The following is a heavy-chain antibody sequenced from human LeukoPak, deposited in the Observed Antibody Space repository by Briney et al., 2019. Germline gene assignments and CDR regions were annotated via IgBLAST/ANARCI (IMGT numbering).Heavy chain of an antibody. V-gene: IGHV4-4*07. CDR3: ARASGNFPTIDY. CDR2: IHSSGTT. Sequence: SETLSLTCTVSGGSINSYYWSWIRQPAGRGLEWIGRIHSSGTTNYNPSLKSRVTVSVDTSRTQFSLELSSVTAADTAIYYCARASGNFPTIDYWGQGILVAVSS. J-gene: IGHJ4*02. D-gene: IGHD1-26*01. CDR1: GGSINSYY.